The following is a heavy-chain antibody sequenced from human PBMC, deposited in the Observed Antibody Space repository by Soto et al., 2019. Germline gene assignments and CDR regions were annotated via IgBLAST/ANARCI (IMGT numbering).Heavy chain of an antibody. CDR2: IYYSGST. J-gene: IGHJ4*02. Sequence: QVQLQESGPGLVKPSQTLSLTCTVSGGSISSGDYYWSWIRQPPGKGLEWIGYIYYSGSTYYNPTLKSRVTISVDTSKNQFSLKLNSVTAADTAVYYCARERPDYSNYFDYWGQGTLVTVSS. CDR3: ARERPDYSNYFDY. D-gene: IGHD4-4*01. CDR1: GGSISSGDYY. V-gene: IGHV4-30-4*01.